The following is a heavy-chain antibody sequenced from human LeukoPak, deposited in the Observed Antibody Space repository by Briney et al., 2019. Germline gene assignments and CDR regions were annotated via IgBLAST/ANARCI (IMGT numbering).Heavy chain of an antibody. CDR1: GGSYY. J-gene: IGHJ4*02. Sequence: SETLSLTCTVSGGSYYWSWIRQPPGKGLEWIGFVYYSGNTNYNPSLKSRVTISLDTSKNQFSPKLRSVTTADTAVYYCARGRYQLDYWGQGTLVTVSS. CDR2: VYYSGNT. V-gene: IGHV4-59*01. D-gene: IGHD2-2*01. CDR3: ARGRYQLDY.